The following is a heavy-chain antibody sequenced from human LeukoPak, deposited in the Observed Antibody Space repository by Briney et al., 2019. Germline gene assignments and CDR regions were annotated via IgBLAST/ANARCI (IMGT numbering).Heavy chain of an antibody. CDR1: GFTFSSYG. Sequence: GGSLRLSCAASGFTFSSYGMHWVRKAPGKGLEWVAVISYDGSNKYYADSVKGRFTISRDNSKNTLYLQMNSLRAEDTAVYYCAKATTGLFDYWGQGTLVTVSS. CDR2: ISYDGSNK. V-gene: IGHV3-30*18. J-gene: IGHJ4*02. CDR3: AKATTGLFDY. D-gene: IGHD1-26*01.